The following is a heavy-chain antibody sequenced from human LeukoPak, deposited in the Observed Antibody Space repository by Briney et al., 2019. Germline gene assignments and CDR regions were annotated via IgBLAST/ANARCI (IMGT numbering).Heavy chain of an antibody. D-gene: IGHD6-19*01. J-gene: IGHJ4*02. CDR2: ISSSSSYI. Sequence: GGPLRLSCVASGFMFSDYGMNWLRQAPGKGLEWVSFISSSSSYIYSADSVRGRFTISRDDAKNSLYLQMNSLGAEDTALYYCARGTAVSPRSAFDYWGQGTLVTVSS. CDR1: GFMFSDYG. CDR3: ARGTAVSPRSAFDY. V-gene: IGHV3-21*01.